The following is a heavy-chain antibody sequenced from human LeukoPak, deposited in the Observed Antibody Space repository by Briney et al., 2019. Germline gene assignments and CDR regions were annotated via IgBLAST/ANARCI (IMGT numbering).Heavy chain of an antibody. Sequence: ASVKVSCKASGYTFTGYYMHWVRQAPGQGREWMGRINPNSGGTNYAQKFQGRVTMTRDTSISTAYMELSRLRSDDTAVYYCARDPHYDSSGTGDWGQGTLVTVSS. D-gene: IGHD3-22*01. J-gene: IGHJ4*02. CDR1: GYTFTGYY. CDR2: INPNSGGT. CDR3: ARDPHYDSSGTGD. V-gene: IGHV1-2*06.